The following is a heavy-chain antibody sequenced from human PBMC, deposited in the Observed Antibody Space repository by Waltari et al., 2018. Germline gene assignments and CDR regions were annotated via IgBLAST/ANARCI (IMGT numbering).Heavy chain of an antibody. CDR3: ATVGPQQPIMGFDY. J-gene: IGHJ4*02. CDR2: VDPEDGET. CDR1: GYTLTELS. D-gene: IGHD6-13*01. V-gene: IGHV1-24*01. Sequence: QVQLVQSGAEVKKPGASVKVSCKVSGYTLTELSMHWVRQAPGKGLEWMGGVDPEDGETSYEQKCQGRGTMTEDTSTDTAYMELSSLRSEDTAVYYCATVGPQQPIMGFDYWGQGTLVTVSS.